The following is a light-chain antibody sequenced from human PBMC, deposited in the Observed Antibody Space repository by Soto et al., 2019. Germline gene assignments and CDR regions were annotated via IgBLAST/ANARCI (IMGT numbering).Light chain of an antibody. Sequence: EIVLSQSPATLSLSPGERATLPSTASQSVSSSYLAWYQHKPGQTPRLLIYDTSTRATGVPTRFSGSRSGAEFTLTINSLQSEDFAVYYCQPYNNWPLTFGGGTKVDI. CDR2: DTS. J-gene: IGKJ4*01. CDR1: QSVSSSY. V-gene: IGKV3-15*01. CDR3: QPYNNWPLT.